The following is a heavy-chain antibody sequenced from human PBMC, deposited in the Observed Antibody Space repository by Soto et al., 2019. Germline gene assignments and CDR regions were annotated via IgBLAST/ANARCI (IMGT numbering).Heavy chain of an antibody. D-gene: IGHD3-3*01. CDR3: AKDQSGYDHYAMDV. J-gene: IGHJ6*02. CDR1: GYTFTSYA. Sequence: SCKASGYTFTSYAMHWVRQAPGKGLEWVAVISYDGINKNHADSVKGRFTISRDNSKNTLHLQMDSLRAEDTAVYYCAKDQSGYDHYAMDVWGQGTAVTVSS. V-gene: IGHV3-30*04. CDR2: ISYDGINK.